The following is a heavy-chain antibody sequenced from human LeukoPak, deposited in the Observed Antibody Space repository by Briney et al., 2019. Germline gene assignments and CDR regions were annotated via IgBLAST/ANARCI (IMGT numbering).Heavy chain of an antibody. Sequence: GGSLRLSCVASGFAVGSNYMSWVRQAPGKGLEWVSLIYSGGAIRYADSVKGRFTISRDSSKDTLFLQMNDLTVEDTARYYCARRPGNWGQGILVTVSS. D-gene: IGHD1-14*01. CDR1: GFAVGSNY. V-gene: IGHV3-53*01. CDR2: IYSGGAI. J-gene: IGHJ4*02. CDR3: ARRPGN.